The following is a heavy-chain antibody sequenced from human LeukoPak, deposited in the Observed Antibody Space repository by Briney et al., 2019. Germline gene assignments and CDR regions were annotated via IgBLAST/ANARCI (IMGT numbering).Heavy chain of an antibody. V-gene: IGHV4-38-2*02. CDR2: IYHSGST. J-gene: IGHJ4*02. Sequence: SETLSLTCTVSGYSISSGYYWGWIRQPPGEGLEWIGSIYHSGSTYYNPSLKSRVTISIDTSKNQFSLKLRSVTAADTAVYYCARDGNALWGQGTLVTVSS. CDR1: GYSISSGYY. CDR3: ARDGNAL. D-gene: IGHD1-1*01.